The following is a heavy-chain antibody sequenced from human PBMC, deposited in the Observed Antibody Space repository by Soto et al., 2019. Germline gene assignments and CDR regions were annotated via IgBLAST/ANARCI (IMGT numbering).Heavy chain of an antibody. J-gene: IGHJ5*02. V-gene: IGHV3-21*01. Sequence: GGSLRLSCAASGFTFSSYSMNWVRQAPGKGLEWVSSISSSSSYIYYADSVKGRFTISRDNAKNSLYLQMNSLRAEDTAVYYCARDCDVHSFVVVPAASFGWFDPWGQGTLVTVSS. CDR3: ARDCDVHSFVVVPAASFGWFDP. CDR1: GFTFSSYS. D-gene: IGHD2-2*01. CDR2: ISSSSSYI.